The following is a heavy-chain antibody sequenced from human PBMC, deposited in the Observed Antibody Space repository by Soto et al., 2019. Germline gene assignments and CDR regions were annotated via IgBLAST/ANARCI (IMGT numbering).Heavy chain of an antibody. CDR2: INAGNGNT. Sequence: ASVKVSCKASGYTLTSYAMHWVRQAPGQRLEWMGWINAGNGNTKYSQKFQGRVTITRDTSASTAYMELSSLRSEDTAVYYCARPRRDIVVVPAAFDIWGQGTMVTVSS. CDR3: ARPRRDIVVVPAAFDI. D-gene: IGHD2-2*01. CDR1: GYTLTSYA. V-gene: IGHV1-3*01. J-gene: IGHJ3*02.